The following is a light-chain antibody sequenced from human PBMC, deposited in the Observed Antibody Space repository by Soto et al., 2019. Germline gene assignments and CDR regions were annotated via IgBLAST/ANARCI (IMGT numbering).Light chain of an antibody. CDR1: SSDGGRYKL. Sequence: QSALTQPASVSGSPGQSITISVTGTSSDGGRYKLVSWYPHHPGKAPKLLMYEVSKRPSGVSNRFSGSKSGNTASLTISGLQAEDEADYYCCSYAGSSTYVFGTGTKLTVL. J-gene: IGLJ1*01. CDR3: CSYAGSSTYV. V-gene: IGLV2-23*02. CDR2: EVS.